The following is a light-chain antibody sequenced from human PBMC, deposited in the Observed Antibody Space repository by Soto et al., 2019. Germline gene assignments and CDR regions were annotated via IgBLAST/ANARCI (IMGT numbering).Light chain of an antibody. V-gene: IGLV2-14*03. CDR1: SSDVGGYNY. Sequence: SVLTQPASVSGSPGQSITISCTGTSSDVGGYNYVSWYQHHPGKAPKLIICDVSSRPSGVSDRFSGSKSGNTASLTISGLQAEDEADYYCSSYTSSSPYVFGTGTKVTVL. CDR2: DVS. J-gene: IGLJ1*01. CDR3: SSYTSSSPYV.